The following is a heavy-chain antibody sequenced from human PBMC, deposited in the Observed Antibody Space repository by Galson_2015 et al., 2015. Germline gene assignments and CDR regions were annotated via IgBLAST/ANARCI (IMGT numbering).Heavy chain of an antibody. CDR3: AHSGSSSWYGGGFDP. V-gene: IGHV2-5*02. D-gene: IGHD6-13*01. J-gene: IGHJ5*02. CDR1: GFSLSTSGVG. CDR2: IYWDDDK. Sequence: PALVKPTQTLTLTCTFSGFSLSTSGVGVGWIRQPPGKALEWLALIYWDDDKRYSPSLESRLTITKDTSKNQVVLTMTNMDPVDTAAYYCAHSGSSSWYGGGFDPWGQGTLVTVSS.